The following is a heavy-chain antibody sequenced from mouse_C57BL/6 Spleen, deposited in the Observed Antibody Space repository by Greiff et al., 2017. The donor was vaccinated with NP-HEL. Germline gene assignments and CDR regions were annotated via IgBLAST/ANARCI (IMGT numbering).Heavy chain of an antibody. V-gene: IGHV5-4*01. D-gene: IGHD2-5*01. Sequence: EVKLVESGGGLVKPGGSLKLSCAASGFTFSSYAMSWVRQTPEKRLEWVATISDGGSYTYYPDNVKGRFTISRDNAKNNLYLQMSHLKSEDTAMYYCAREGYSNWYFDGWGTGTTVTAAS. CDR1: GFTFSSYA. CDR3: AREGYSNWYFDG. CDR2: ISDGGSYT. J-gene: IGHJ1*03.